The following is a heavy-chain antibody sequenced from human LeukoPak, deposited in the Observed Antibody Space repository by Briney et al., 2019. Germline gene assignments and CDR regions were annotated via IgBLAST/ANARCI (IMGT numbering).Heavy chain of an antibody. J-gene: IGHJ6*02. V-gene: IGHV4-31*01. Sequence: SETLSLTCTVSGDSIISGGYYWSWIRQLPGKGLEWIGHIYYRGGPHYNPSLKSPVTISRDSSKNQFSLKLSSVTAADTAVYFCARVNYYDSSGYYYGDYYSGMDVWGQGITVTVSS. CDR2: IYYRGGP. CDR1: GDSIISGGYY. CDR3: ARVNYYDSSGYYYGDYYSGMDV. D-gene: IGHD3-22*01.